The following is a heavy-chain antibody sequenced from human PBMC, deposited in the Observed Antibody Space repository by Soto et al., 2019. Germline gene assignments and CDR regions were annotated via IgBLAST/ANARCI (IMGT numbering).Heavy chain of an antibody. J-gene: IGHJ6*02. V-gene: IGHV3-23*01. CDR3: AKDQLHGIAYYYGMDV. CDR1: GFTFSSYA. D-gene: IGHD6-13*01. CDR2: ISGSGGST. Sequence: GGSLRLSCAASGFTFSSYAMSWVRQAPGKGLEWVSAISGSGGSTYYADSVKGRFTISRDNSKNTLYLQMNSLRAEDTAVYYCAKDQLHGIAYYYGMDVWGQGTTVTVSS.